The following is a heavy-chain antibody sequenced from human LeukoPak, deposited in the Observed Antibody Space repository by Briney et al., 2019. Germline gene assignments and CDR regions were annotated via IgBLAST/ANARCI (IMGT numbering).Heavy chain of an antibody. CDR1: GGTFSSYA. CDR3: ATQNENYDFWSGYLYYYYYYMDV. D-gene: IGHD3-3*01. J-gene: IGHJ6*03. Sequence: SVKVSCKASGGTFSSYAISWVRQAPGQGLEWMGGIIPIFGTTNYAQKFQGRVTITADKSTSTAYMELSSLRSEDTAVYYCATQNENYDFWSGYLYYYYYYMDVWGKGTTVTVSS. V-gene: IGHV1-69*06. CDR2: IIPIFGTT.